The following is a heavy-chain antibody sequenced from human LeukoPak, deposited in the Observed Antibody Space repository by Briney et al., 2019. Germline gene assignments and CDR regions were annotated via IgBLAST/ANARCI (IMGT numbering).Heavy chain of an antibody. D-gene: IGHD1-26*01. CDR2: VYYSGNT. CDR1: GGSISGYY. Sequence: SETLSLTCTVSGGSISGYYWSWIRQSPGRGVEWIGYVYYSGNTNYNPSLKSRLTISLDTAKNQFSLKLSSVTSADTAVYYCARGEYEDLVDNWGQGTLVTVSS. J-gene: IGHJ4*02. CDR3: ARGEYEDLVDN. V-gene: IGHV4-59*01.